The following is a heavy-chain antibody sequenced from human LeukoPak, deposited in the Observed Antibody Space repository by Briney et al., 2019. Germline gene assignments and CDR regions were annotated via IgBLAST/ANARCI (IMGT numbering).Heavy chain of an antibody. CDR3: AGDLYSSSWYGYFQH. CDR1: GGTFSSYA. J-gene: IGHJ1*01. Sequence: SVKVSCKASGGTFSSYAISWVRQAPGQGLEWMGGIIPIFGTANYAQKFQGRVTITADGSTSTAYMELSSLRSEDTAVYYCAGDLYSSSWYGYFQHWGQGTLVTVSS. V-gene: IGHV1-69*13. CDR2: IIPIFGTA. D-gene: IGHD6-13*01.